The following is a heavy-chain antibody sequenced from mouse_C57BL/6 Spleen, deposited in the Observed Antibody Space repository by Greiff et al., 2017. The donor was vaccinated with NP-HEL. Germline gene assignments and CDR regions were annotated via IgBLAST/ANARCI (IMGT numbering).Heavy chain of an antibody. CDR1: GFTFSSYG. CDR3: AGLGRGFFDY. V-gene: IGHV5-6*01. CDR2: ISSGGSYT. Sequence: EVKLQESGGDLVKPGGSLKLSCAASGFTFSSYGMSWVRQTPDKRLEWVATISSGGSYTYYPDSVQGRFTISRDNAKNTLYLQMSSLKSEDTAMYYCAGLGRGFFDYWGQGTTLTVSS. D-gene: IGHD4-1*01. J-gene: IGHJ2*01.